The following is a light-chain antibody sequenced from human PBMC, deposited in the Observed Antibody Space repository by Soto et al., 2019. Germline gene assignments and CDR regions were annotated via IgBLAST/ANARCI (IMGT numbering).Light chain of an antibody. J-gene: IGKJ5*01. CDR3: QQRSNWPLIR. CDR1: ETVSEDQ. CDR2: AVS. V-gene: IGKV3D-20*02. Sequence: ILLTQSPCTLSFSANQRATLSCLTLETVSEDQLSWYQQKPGQAPRLVIFAVSIRAPGIPDRFSGSGSGTDFTLTINIWEREDFAVYYCQQRSNWPLIRFGEGTRLDVK.